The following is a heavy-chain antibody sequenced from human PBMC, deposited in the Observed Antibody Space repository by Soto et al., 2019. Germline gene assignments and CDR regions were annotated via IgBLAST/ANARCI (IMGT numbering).Heavy chain of an antibody. Sequence: SVKVSCKASGDTFSFYTINWVRQAPGLGLEWMGRVNPIVSMSNYAQKFQGRVTITADNSTNTAYMQLSSLRSEDTAIYYCAASYGSGYRAFDYWGQGALVTVSS. D-gene: IGHD3-10*01. CDR3: AASYGSGYRAFDY. J-gene: IGHJ4*02. V-gene: IGHV1-69*02. CDR1: GDTFSFYT. CDR2: VNPIVSMS.